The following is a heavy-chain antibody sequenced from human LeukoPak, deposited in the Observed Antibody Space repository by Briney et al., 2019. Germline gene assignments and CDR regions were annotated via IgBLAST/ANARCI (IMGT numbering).Heavy chain of an antibody. V-gene: IGHV3-15*01. Sequence: GGSLRLSCAASGFTLSNAWMTWVRQAPGKGLEWVGRIISKIEGGAIDYAAPVKGRFSISRGDSKNTLYLLMNSLKPEDTAVYYCSGPHSGALDYWGQGTLVTVSS. D-gene: IGHD1-26*01. CDR2: IISKIEGGAI. J-gene: IGHJ4*02. CDR1: GFTLSNAW. CDR3: SGPHSGALDY.